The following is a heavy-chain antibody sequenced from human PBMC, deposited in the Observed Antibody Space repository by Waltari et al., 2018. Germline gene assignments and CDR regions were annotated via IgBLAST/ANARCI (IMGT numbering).Heavy chain of an antibody. CDR2: ISGSGGST. J-gene: IGHJ5*02. CDR3: AKDLSRIAAAGTNWFDP. CDR1: GFTFSSYA. Sequence: EVQLVESGGGLVQPGGSLRLSCAASGFTFSSYAMSWVRQAPGKGLEWVSAISGSGGSTYKADSVKGRFTISRDNSKNTLYLQMNSLRAEDTAVYYCAKDLSRIAAAGTNWFDPWGQGTLVTVSS. V-gene: IGHV3-23*04. D-gene: IGHD6-13*01.